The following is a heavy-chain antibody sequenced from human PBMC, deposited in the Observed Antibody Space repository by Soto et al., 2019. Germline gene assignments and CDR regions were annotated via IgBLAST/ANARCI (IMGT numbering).Heavy chain of an antibody. CDR3: AREKVMVNDY. V-gene: IGHV1-8*01. J-gene: IGHJ4*02. Sequence: QVQLVQSGAEVKKPGASVKVSSKAPGYPFPSYDINWVQQATGQGLEGMGWMNPNSGNTGYAQKFQGRVTMTRNTSISTAYMELSSLRSEDTAVYYCAREKVMVNDYWGQGTLVTVSS. CDR1: GYPFPSYD. CDR2: MNPNSGNT. D-gene: IGHD3-22*01.